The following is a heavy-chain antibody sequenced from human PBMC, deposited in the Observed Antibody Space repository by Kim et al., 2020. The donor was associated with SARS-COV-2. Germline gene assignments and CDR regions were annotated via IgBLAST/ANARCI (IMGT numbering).Heavy chain of an antibody. CDR3: ATSIAAADTYYYYYGMDV. Sequence: KARFTISRDNSKNTLYLQMNSLRAEDTAVYYCATSIAAADTYYYYYGMDVWGQGTTVTVSS. D-gene: IGHD6-13*01. J-gene: IGHJ6*02. V-gene: IGHV3-30*07.